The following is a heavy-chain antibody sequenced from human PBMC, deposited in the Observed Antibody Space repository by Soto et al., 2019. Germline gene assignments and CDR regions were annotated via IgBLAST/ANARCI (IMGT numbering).Heavy chain of an antibody. V-gene: IGHV4-59*01. CDR2: IYYSGST. CDR1: GGSISSYY. Sequence: PSETLSLTCTVSGGSISSYYWSWIRQPPGKGLEWIGYIYYSGSTNYNPSLKSRVTISVDTSKNQFSLKLSSVTAADTAVYYCATGSILWFGKQGWGLLYIWGQGTMDTVSS. J-gene: IGHJ3*02. CDR3: ATGSILWFGKQGWGLLYI. D-gene: IGHD3-10*01.